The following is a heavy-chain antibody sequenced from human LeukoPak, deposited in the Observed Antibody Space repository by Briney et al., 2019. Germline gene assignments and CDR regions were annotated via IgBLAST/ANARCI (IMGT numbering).Heavy chain of an antibody. V-gene: IGHV4-4*02. Sequence: SETLSLTCTVSGDSISSNYWWTWVRQPLGKGLEWIGEIFHTGSTNYNPSLKSRVTIPVDKSTNLFSLNLTSVSAADTAVYYCARDVFPYYGLLPGPNEAFDIWGQGTRVTVSS. CDR2: IFHTGST. CDR3: ARDVFPYYGLLPGPNEAFDI. CDR1: GDSISSNYW. D-gene: IGHD3-9*01. J-gene: IGHJ3*02.